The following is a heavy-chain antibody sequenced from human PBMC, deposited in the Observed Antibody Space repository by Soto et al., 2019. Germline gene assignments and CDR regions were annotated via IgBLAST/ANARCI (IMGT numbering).Heavy chain of an antibody. Sequence: ASVKVSCKASGYTFTSYGISWVRQVTGRGHQWMGWISAYNANTHYEQKVQGRVTMTTDTSTSTSYMELRTLSSDDTAIYYRARDDYYDTTGPLDYWGQGSLVTVSS. CDR1: GYTFTSYG. CDR2: ISAYNANT. J-gene: IGHJ4*02. V-gene: IGHV1-18*01. D-gene: IGHD3-22*01. CDR3: ARDDYYDTTGPLDY.